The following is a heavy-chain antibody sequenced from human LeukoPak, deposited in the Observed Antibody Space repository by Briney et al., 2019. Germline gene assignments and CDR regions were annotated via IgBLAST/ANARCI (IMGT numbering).Heavy chain of an antibody. J-gene: IGHJ5*02. CDR2: IYHSGST. D-gene: IGHD1-1*01. V-gene: IGHV4-59*12. CDR1: GGSISSYY. Sequence: SETLSLTCTVSGGSISSYYWSWIRQPPGKGLEWIGYIYHSGSTYYNPSLKSRVTISVDRSKNQFSLKLSSVTAADTAVYYCARGVTGGGYRFDPWGQGTLVTVSS. CDR3: ARGVTGGGYRFDP.